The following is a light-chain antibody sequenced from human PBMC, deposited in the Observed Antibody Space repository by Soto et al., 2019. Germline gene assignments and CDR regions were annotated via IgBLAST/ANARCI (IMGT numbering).Light chain of an antibody. CDR1: SSDVGGYNY. CDR2: DVS. Sequence: QSALTQPASVSGSPGQSITISCTGTSSDVGGYNYVSWYQQHPGKAPKLMIYDVSNRPSVVSNRFSGSKSGNTASLTISGLQAEDEADYYRSSYTSSSTLGVFGGGTKRTV. CDR3: SSYTSSSTLGV. V-gene: IGLV2-14*01. J-gene: IGLJ2*01.